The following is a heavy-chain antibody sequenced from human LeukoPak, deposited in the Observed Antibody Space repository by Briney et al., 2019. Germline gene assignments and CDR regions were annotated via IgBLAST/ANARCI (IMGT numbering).Heavy chain of an antibody. V-gene: IGHV4-59*01. Sequence: SETLSLTCAVYGGPFSGYYWSWIRQPPGKGLEWIGFVHYSGSTNYNPFLKSRVTISVDISKNQFSLNLSSVTAADTAVYYCARARGGYGDYGSWFDPWGQGTLVTVSS. D-gene: IGHD4-17*01. CDR2: VHYSGST. J-gene: IGHJ5*02. CDR3: ARARGGYGDYGSWFDP. CDR1: GGPFSGYY.